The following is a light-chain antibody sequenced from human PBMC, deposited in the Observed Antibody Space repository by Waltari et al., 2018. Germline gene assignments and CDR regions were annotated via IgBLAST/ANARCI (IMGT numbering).Light chain of an antibody. Sequence: DTQMTQFPSTLSASLGDRVTITCRASQSVSSWLAWYQQKPGKAPKLLIYKASTLEGGVPSRFSGSGSGTEFTLTISSLQPDDFATYYCQQYNTYSTFGQGTKVDIK. J-gene: IGKJ1*01. CDR1: QSVSSW. V-gene: IGKV1-5*03. CDR2: KAS. CDR3: QQYNTYST.